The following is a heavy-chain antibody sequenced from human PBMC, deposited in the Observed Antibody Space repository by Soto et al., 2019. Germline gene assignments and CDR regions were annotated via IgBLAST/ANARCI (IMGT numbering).Heavy chain of an antibody. Sequence: SETLSLTCIVSGVSISDYYWSWIRQPPGKGLEWIGYIYYSGNTKYNPSLKSRVTISEATSKNQFSLKLSSVTAADTAVYYCARDRAYYDSSGLYFDYWGQGTLVTVSS. CDR1: GVSISDYY. CDR3: ARDRAYYDSSGLYFDY. V-gene: IGHV4-59*01. CDR2: IYYSGNT. J-gene: IGHJ4*02. D-gene: IGHD3-22*01.